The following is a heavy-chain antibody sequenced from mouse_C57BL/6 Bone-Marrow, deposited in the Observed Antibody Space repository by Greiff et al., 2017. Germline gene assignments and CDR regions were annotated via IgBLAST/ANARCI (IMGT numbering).Heavy chain of an antibody. CDR3: ARSGPLGRSFDY. J-gene: IGHJ2*01. Sequence: QVQLQQPGAELVKPGASVKMSCKASGYTFTSYWITWVKQRPGQGLEWIGDIYPTSGRTNDNEKFKSKAILTVDNSSNTAYMQLSSLTSEDSAVFYCARSGPLGRSFDYWGQGTTLTVSS. CDR1: GYTFTSYW. CDR2: IYPTSGRT. V-gene: IGHV1-55*01. D-gene: IGHD4-1*01.